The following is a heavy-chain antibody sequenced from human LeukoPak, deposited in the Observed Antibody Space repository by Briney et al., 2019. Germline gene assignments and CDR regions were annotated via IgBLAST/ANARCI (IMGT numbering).Heavy chain of an antibody. CDR3: ARGRGIVVVPAHGRVDPDYYYYYMDV. Sequence: GGSLRLSCAASGFTFTSSAMSWVRQAPGKGLEWVSAISGSGGSTYYADSVKGRFTISRDNAKNTLYLQMNSLRAEDTAVYYCARGRGIVVVPAHGRVDPDYYYYYMDVWGKGTTVTVSS. J-gene: IGHJ6*03. CDR1: GFTFTSSA. D-gene: IGHD2-2*01. CDR2: ISGSGGST. V-gene: IGHV3-23*01.